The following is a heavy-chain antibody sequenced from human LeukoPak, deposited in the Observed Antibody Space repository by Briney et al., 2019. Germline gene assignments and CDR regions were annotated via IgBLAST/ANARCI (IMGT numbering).Heavy chain of an antibody. V-gene: IGHV3-7*01. D-gene: IGHD3-22*01. CDR3: ARESFSGDSSGYYGY. CDR2: IKEDGSEK. CDR1: GFTFSSYW. Sequence: GGSLRLSCVASGFTFSSYWMSWVRQAPGKGLEWVANIKEDGSEKYYVDSVEGRFTISRGNPKNSLYLQMNSLRAEDTAVYYCARESFSGDSSGYYGYWGQGTLVTVSS. J-gene: IGHJ4*02.